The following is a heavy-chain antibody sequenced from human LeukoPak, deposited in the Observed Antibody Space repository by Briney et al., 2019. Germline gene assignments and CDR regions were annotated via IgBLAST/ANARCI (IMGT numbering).Heavy chain of an antibody. CDR1: GFTFSDYY. D-gene: IGHD6-13*01. CDR2: ISSSGSTI. V-gene: IGHV3-11*01. Sequence: PGGSLRLSCAASGFTFSDYYMSWIRQAPGKGLEWVSYISSSGSTIYYADSVKGRFTISRDNAKNSLYLQMNSLRAEETAVYYCARFSSSWYKYYYYGMDVWGQGTTVTVSS. CDR3: ARFSSSWYKYYYYGMDV. J-gene: IGHJ6*02.